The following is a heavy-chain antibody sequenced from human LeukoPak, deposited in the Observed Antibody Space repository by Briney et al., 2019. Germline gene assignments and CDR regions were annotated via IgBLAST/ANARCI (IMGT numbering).Heavy chain of an antibody. Sequence: QAGGSLRLSCAASGFTFSSYAMSWVRQAPGKGLEWVSAISGSGGTTYYADSVKGRFTISRDNSKNTLYLQMNSLRAEDTAVYYCARARSSIAAYDYWGQGTLVTVSS. CDR3: ARARSSIAAYDY. J-gene: IGHJ4*02. V-gene: IGHV3-23*01. CDR2: ISGSGGTT. CDR1: GFTFSSYA. D-gene: IGHD6-6*01.